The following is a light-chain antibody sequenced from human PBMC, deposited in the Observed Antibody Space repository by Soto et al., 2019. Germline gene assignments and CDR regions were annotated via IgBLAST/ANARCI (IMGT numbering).Light chain of an antibody. Sequence: QSVLTQPRSVSGSPEQSVTISCTGTSSDVGAYNYVSWYQHHPGKAPKVMIYDVSERPSGVPDRFSGSKSDNKASLTISGLQAEDEADYYCCSYAGSYSWVFGGGTKLTVL. CDR2: DVS. J-gene: IGLJ3*02. CDR1: SSDVGAYNY. V-gene: IGLV2-11*01. CDR3: CSYAGSYSWV.